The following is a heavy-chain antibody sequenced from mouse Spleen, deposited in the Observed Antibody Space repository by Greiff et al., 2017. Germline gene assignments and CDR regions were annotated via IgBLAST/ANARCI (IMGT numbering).Heavy chain of an antibody. CDR2: INPYNGGT. D-gene: IGHD1-2*01. CDR3: ARDSLLRFYAMDY. Sequence: EVKLVESGPVLVKPGASVKMSCKASGYTFTDYYMNWVKQSHGKSLEWIGVINPYNGGTSYNQKFKGKATLTVDKSSSTAYMELNSLTSEDSAVYYCARDSLLRFYAMDYWGQGTSVTVSS. CDR1: GYTFTDYY. V-gene: IGHV1-19*01. J-gene: IGHJ4*01.